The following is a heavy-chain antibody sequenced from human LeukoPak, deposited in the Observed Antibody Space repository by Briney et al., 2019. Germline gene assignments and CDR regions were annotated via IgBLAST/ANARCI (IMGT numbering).Heavy chain of an antibody. CDR3: AMRWGRGKLRPYFDY. J-gene: IGHJ4*02. CDR1: GFTFSSYA. CDR2: ISGSGGST. Sequence: GGSLRLSCAASGFTFSSYAMSWVRQAPGKGLEWVSAISGSGGSTYYADSVKGRFTISRDNSKNTLYLQMNSLRAEDTAVYYCAMRWGRGKLRPYFDYWGQGTLVTVSS. V-gene: IGHV3-23*01. D-gene: IGHD3-16*01.